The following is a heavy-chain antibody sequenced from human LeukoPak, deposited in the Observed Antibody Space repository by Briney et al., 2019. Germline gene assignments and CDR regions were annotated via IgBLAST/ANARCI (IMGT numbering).Heavy chain of an antibody. V-gene: IGHV3-23*01. CDR1: GFTFSNFA. CDR3: AIHTRLVKLVSPMDV. Sequence: GGSLRLSCSTSGFTFSNFAMSWVRQAPGKGLEWVSSITGHSRYTYVVDSLKGRTSISRDNGKNTVYLEMNSLRPEDTAVYYCAIHTRLVKLVSPMDVWGQGTTVTVA. J-gene: IGHJ6*02. CDR2: ITGHSRYT. D-gene: IGHD1-26*01.